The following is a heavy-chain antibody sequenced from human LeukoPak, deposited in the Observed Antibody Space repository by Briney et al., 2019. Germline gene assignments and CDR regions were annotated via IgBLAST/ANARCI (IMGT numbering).Heavy chain of an antibody. CDR3: AKPYSSGWSGSFDY. V-gene: IGHV3-30*18. J-gene: IGHJ4*02. CDR1: GFTFSSYG. D-gene: IGHD6-19*01. Sequence: GGSLRLSCAASGFTFSSYGMHWVRQAPGKGLEWVAVISYDGGNKYYADSVKGRFTISRDNSKNTLYLQMNSLRAEDTAVYYCAKPYSSGWSGSFDYWGQGTLVTVSS. CDR2: ISYDGGNK.